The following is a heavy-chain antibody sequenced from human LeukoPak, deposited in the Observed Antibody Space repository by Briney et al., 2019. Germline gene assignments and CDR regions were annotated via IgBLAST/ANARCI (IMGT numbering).Heavy chain of an antibody. CDR2: INPNSGGT. D-gene: IGHD6-13*01. CDR1: GYTFTGYY. CDR3: ARAVYSSSWENFDY. J-gene: IGHJ4*02. V-gene: IGHV1-2*02. Sequence: ASVKASCKASGYTFTGYYMHWVRQAPGQGLEWMGWINPNSGGTNYAQKFQGRVTMTRDTSISTAYMELSRLRSDDTAVYYCARAVYSSSWENFDYWGQGTLVTVSS.